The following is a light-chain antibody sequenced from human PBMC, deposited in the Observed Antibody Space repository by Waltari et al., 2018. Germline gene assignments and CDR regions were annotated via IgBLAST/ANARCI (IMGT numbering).Light chain of an antibody. V-gene: IGLV3-1*01. CDR2: RDT. Sequence: SYELTQTPSVSVSPGQTASISCFGDALEVKYVSWYQQKLGQSPVFVIYRDTSRPSGIPGRFSASNSGERASLTISGTQVVDEADYYCLTWVSGTVVFGGGTKLTVL. J-gene: IGLJ2*01. CDR1: ALEVKY. CDR3: LTWVSGTVV.